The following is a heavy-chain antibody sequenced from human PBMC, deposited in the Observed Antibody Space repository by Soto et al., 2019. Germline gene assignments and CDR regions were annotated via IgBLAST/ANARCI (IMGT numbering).Heavy chain of an antibody. CDR1: GFSLSTSGVG. CDR2: IYWDDDK. Sequence: QITLKESGPTLVKPTQTLTLTCTFSGFSLSTSGVGVGWISQPPGKTLEWLALIYWDDDKRYSPSLKSRLTITKDTSKNQVVLTMTNMDPVDTATYYCAHATTGGLYSDYWGQGTLVTVSS. CDR3: AHATTGGLYSDY. D-gene: IGHD1-1*01. V-gene: IGHV2-5*02. J-gene: IGHJ4*02.